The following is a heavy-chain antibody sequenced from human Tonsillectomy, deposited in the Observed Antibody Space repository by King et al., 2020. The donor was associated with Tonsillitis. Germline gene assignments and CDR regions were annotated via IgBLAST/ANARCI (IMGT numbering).Heavy chain of an antibody. CDR3: ARLDYGDDYFDY. D-gene: IGHD4/OR15-4a*01. CDR2: IRVYNGNT. V-gene: IGHV1-18*01. CDR1: GYTFTSYG. J-gene: IGHJ4*02. Sequence: QLVQSGAEVKKPGASVKVSCKASGYTFTSYGISWVRPAPGQGLEWMGWIRVYNGNTNYAPNLQGRGTMTTGTSTSTAYMERRSLGSDDTAGYYCARLDYGDDYFDYWGQGTLVTVSS.